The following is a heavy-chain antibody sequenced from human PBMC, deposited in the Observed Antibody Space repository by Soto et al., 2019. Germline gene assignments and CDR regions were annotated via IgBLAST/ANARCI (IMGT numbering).Heavy chain of an antibody. CDR3: ARVAYYCSSTSCPRPFDY. J-gene: IGHJ4*02. CDR2: IYYSGST. D-gene: IGHD2-2*01. V-gene: IGHV4-59*01. Sequence: SATLSLTCTVSGGSISSYYWSWIRQHPGKGLEWIGYIYYSGSTNYNPSLKSRVTISVDTSKNQFSLKLSSVTAADTAVYYCARVAYYCSSTSCPRPFDYWGQGTLVTVSS. CDR1: GGSISSYY.